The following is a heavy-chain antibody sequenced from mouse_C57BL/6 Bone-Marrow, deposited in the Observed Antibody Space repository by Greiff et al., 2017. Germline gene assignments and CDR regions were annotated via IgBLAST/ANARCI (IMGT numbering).Heavy chain of an antibody. V-gene: IGHV5-17*01. CDR2: ISSGSSTI. CDR3: ARPPGFAY. CDR1: GFTFSDYG. Sequence: EVKLVESGGGLVKPGGSLKLSCAASGFTFSDYGMHWVRQAPEKGLEWVAYISSGSSTIYYADTVKGRFTISRDNAKNTLFLQMTSLRSEDTAMYYCARPPGFAYWGQGTLVTVSA. J-gene: IGHJ3*01.